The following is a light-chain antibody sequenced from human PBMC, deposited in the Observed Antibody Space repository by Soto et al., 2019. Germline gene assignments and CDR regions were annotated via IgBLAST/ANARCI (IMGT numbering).Light chain of an antibody. Sequence: EIVLTQSPATLSLSPGETATLSCRASQSVRNYLAWYQQKPGQAPRLLIYDASNRATGIQARFSGTGSETDFTHTISSLEPEDFAIYYCQQRSKMPLTFGHGTKMDIK. V-gene: IGKV3-11*01. CDR3: QQRSKMPLT. CDR1: QSVRNY. J-gene: IGKJ1*01. CDR2: DAS.